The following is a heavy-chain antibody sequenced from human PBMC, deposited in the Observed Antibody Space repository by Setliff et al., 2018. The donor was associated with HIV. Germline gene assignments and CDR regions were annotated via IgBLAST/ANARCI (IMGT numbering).Heavy chain of an antibody. Sequence: ASVKVSCKTFGYSFTAYQMHWLRQAPGQGLEWMGRINRDNGGIDYAQKFQGRVTVTRDTSINTAYMELSSLRYDDTAIYYCARGGPPRVATLYWFDPWGQGTLVTVSS. J-gene: IGHJ5*02. V-gene: IGHV1-2*06. CDR2: INRDNGGI. CDR3: ARGGPPRVATLYWFDP. D-gene: IGHD2-15*01. CDR1: GYSFTAYQ.